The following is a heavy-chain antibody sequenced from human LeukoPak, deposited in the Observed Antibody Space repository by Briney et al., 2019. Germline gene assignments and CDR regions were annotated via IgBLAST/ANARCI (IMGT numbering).Heavy chain of an antibody. CDR2: IYYNGST. J-gene: IGHJ4*02. CDR1: GGSISRVGYF. V-gene: IGHV4-31*03. D-gene: IGHD3-3*01. Sequence: PSETLSLTCTVSGGSISRVGYFWSWIRQLPGEGLEWIGYIYYNGSTYFNPSLKSRISISVDTSKNQFSLKLTSVTAADTAVYYCARMITIFGVVISYFDYWGQGTLVTVSS. CDR3: ARMITIFGVVISYFDY.